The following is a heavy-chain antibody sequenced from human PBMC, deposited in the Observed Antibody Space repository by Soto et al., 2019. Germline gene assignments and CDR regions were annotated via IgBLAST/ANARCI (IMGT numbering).Heavy chain of an antibody. V-gene: IGHV5-51*01. CDR2: IYPRDSDT. Sequence: GESLKISCKASEYTFTSYWIGWVRQMPGKGLEWMGIIYPRDSDTRYSPSFQGQVTISADKSINTAYLQWSSLKASDTAMYYCARLSAAGDNSFDYWGQGTLVTVSS. CDR3: ARLSAAGDNSFDY. D-gene: IGHD6-13*01. J-gene: IGHJ4*02. CDR1: EYTFTSYW.